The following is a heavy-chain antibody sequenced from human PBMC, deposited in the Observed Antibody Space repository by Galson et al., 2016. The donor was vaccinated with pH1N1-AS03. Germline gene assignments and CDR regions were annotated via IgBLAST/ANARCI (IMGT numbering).Heavy chain of an antibody. CDR2: ISGNGVST. D-gene: IGHD6-13*01. V-gene: IGHV3-64*01. CDR3: ARGPVSYSNYWFPPPDY. Sequence: LRLSCAASGFTFSSYAMYWVRQAPGKGLEYVSAISGNGVSTYYANSVKGRFTISRDNSKNTLYLQMGSLRAEDVAVYYCARGPVSYSNYWFPPPDYWGQGTLVTVSS. CDR1: GFTFSSYA. J-gene: IGHJ4*02.